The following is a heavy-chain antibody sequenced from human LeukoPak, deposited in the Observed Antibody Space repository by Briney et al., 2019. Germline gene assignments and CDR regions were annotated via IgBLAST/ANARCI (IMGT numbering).Heavy chain of an antibody. CDR2: INHSGDT. CDR1: GGSFTDYY. Sequence: SETLSLTCNVPGGSFTDYYWSWIRQTPEKGLEWIGQINHSGDTSYSPSLRGRVSLSVDRPKNQFALKVTSVTASDTGVYYGARGPGTVGLSPWGQGSLGTVSS. CDR3: ARGPGTVGLSP. J-gene: IGHJ5*02. D-gene: IGHD1/OR15-1a*01. V-gene: IGHV4-34*01.